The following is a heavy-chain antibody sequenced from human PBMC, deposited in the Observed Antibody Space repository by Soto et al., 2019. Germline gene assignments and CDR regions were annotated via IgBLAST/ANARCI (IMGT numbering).Heavy chain of an antibody. J-gene: IGHJ1*01. V-gene: IGHV1-69*13. CDR2: IIPIFGTA. D-gene: IGHD1-1*01. CDR1: GGTFSSYA. Sequence: ASVKVSCKASGGTFSSYAISWVRQAPGQGLEWMGGIIPIFGTANYAQKFQGRVTITADESTSTAYMELSSLRSEDTAVYYCARDHETGTFEYFQHWGQGTLVTVSS. CDR3: ARDHETGTFEYFQH.